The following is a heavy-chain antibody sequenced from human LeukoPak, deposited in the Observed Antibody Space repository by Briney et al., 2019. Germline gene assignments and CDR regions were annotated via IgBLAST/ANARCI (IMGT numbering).Heavy chain of an antibody. CDR3: AREGDKYANWFDT. Sequence: SETLSLTCTVSGGSISSGSYYWSWIRQPAGKGLEWIGRIYTSGSTNYNPSLKSRVTISVDTSKNQFSLNLSSVTAADTAMYYCAREGDKYANWFDTWGQGTLVTVSS. CDR1: GGSISSGSYY. J-gene: IGHJ5*02. V-gene: IGHV4-61*02. CDR2: IYTSGST. D-gene: IGHD2-8*01.